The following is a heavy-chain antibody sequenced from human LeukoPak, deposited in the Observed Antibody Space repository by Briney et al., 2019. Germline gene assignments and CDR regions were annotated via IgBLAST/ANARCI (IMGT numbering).Heavy chain of an antibody. CDR1: GGSINTYY. J-gene: IGHJ5*02. Sequence: SETLSLTCAVSGGSINTYYWAWIRQPPGKGLDWIGYLDYDGNTNYNPSLKGRVTISVDTSKTQLSLTLASVTAEDTAVYYCARDSGATPNQINWFDPWGQGTLVTVSS. V-gene: IGHV4-59*01. D-gene: IGHD1-26*01. CDR2: LDYDGNT. CDR3: ARDSGATPNQINWFDP.